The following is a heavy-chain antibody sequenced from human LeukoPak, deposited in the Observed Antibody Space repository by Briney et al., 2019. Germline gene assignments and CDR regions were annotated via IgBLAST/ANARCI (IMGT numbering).Heavy chain of an antibody. CDR1: GFSFGDDA. CDR2: IRKKGYGETN. V-gene: IGHV3-49*03. Sequence: GGSLRLSCTASGFSFGDDAWSWFRQAPGRGLEFVSFIRKKGYGETNDYAASVRGRFTISRDDAKSTEYLHMNTLAIEDTTVYYCSRGLHDYGDSNYYFDQWGRGTQVTVSS. J-gene: IGHJ4*02. CDR3: SRGLHDYGDSNYYFDQ. D-gene: IGHD4-17*01.